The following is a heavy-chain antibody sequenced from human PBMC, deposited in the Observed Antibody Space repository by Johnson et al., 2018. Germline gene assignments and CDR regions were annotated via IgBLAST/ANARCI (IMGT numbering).Heavy chain of an antibody. CDR2: IIPIFGTA. J-gene: IGHJ1*01. V-gene: IGHV1-69*01. D-gene: IGHD3-22*01. Sequence: QVQLVQSGAEVKKPGSSVKVSCKASGGTFSSYTISWVRQAPGQGLEWMGGIIPIFGTANYAQKFQGRVTITADESTGTACMGRSSLRSEDTAVYYCARARYDTSCYSIQRWGQGTLVTVSS. CDR1: GGTFSSYT. CDR3: ARARYDTSCYSIQR.